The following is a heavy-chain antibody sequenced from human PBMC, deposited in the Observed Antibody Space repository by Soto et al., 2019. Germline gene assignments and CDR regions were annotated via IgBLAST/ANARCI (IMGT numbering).Heavy chain of an antibody. D-gene: IGHD3-3*01. V-gene: IGHV4-59*01. Sequence: PSETLSLTCTVSGGSISSYYWSWIRQPPGKGLEWIGYIYYSGSTNYNPSLKSRVTISVDTSKNQFSLKLSSVTAADTAVYYCARDAFGVDNWFDPWGKGTLVTVSS. CDR2: IYYSGST. CDR3: ARDAFGVDNWFDP. CDR1: GGSISSYY. J-gene: IGHJ5*02.